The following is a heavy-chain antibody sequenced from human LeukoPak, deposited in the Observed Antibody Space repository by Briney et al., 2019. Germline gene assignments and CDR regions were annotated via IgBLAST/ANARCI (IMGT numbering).Heavy chain of an antibody. CDR1: GGSISSSSYY. V-gene: IGHV4-39*01. J-gene: IGHJ4*02. Sequence: PSETLSLTCTVSGGSISSSSYYWGWIRQPPGKGLEWIGSIYYSGSTYYNPSLKSRVTISVDTSKNQFSLKLSSVTAADTAVYYCARSARGRITIFGVVIGGFDYWGQGTLVTVSS. CDR2: IYYSGST. D-gene: IGHD3-3*01. CDR3: ARSARGRITIFGVVIGGFDY.